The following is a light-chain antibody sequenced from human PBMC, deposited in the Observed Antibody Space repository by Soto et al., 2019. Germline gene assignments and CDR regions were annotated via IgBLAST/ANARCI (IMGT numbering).Light chain of an antibody. Sequence: DIQMTQSPSTLSGSVGDRVTITCRASQTISSWLAWYQQKPGKAPNLLIYDASTLKSGVPSRFSGSGSGTEFTLTITSLQPDDFATYYCQQYNDYRWTFGPGTKVDIK. V-gene: IGKV1-5*01. CDR2: DAS. CDR1: QTISSW. J-gene: IGKJ1*01. CDR3: QQYNDYRWT.